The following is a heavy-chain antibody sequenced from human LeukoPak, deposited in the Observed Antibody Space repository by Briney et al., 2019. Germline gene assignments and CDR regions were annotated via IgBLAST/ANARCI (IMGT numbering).Heavy chain of an antibody. J-gene: IGHJ3*02. CDR2: IYYSGST. CDR3: ARVVVQAFDI. V-gene: IGHV4-34*01. Sequence: SETLSLTCAVYGGSFSGYYWSWIRQPPGKGLEWIGSIYYSGSTYYNPSLKSRVTISVDTSKNQFSLKLSSVTAADTAVYYCARVVVQAFDIWGQGTMVTVSS. D-gene: IGHD2-21*01. CDR1: GGSFSGYY.